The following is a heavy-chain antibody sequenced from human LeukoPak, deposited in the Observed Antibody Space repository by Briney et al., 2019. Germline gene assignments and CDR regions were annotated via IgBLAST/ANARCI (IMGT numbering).Heavy chain of an antibody. CDR2: IYSGGNT. Sequence: GGSLRLSCAASGFTFSNAWMSWVRQAPGKGLEWVSVIYSGGNTYYADSVKGRFTISRDNSKNTLYLQMNSLRAEDTAVYYCARDSSGYPYYFDYWGQGTLVTVSS. D-gene: IGHD3-22*01. J-gene: IGHJ4*02. CDR3: ARDSSGYPYYFDY. V-gene: IGHV3-66*01. CDR1: GFTFSNAW.